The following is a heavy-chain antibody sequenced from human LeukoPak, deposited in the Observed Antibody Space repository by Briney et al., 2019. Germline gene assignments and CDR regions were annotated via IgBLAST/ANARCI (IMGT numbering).Heavy chain of an antibody. CDR1: DGSISSGSYY. CDR2: IYTSGST. J-gene: IGHJ4*02. Sequence: SETLSLTCTVSDGSISSGSYYWSWIRQPAGKGLEWIGRIYTSGSTNYNPSLKSRVTISVDTSKNQFSLKLSSVTAADTAVYYCAREGYCSGGSCYSTPYWGQGTLVTVSS. D-gene: IGHD2-15*01. V-gene: IGHV4-61*02. CDR3: AREGYCSGGSCYSTPY.